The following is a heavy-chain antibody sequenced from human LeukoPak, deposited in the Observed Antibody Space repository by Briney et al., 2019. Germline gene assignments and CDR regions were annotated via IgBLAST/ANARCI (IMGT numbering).Heavy chain of an antibody. CDR1: GGSISSYY. CDR2: IYYSGST. CDR3: ARGAGGNWFDP. Sequence: KPSETLSLTCTVPGGSISSYYWGWIRQPPGKGLEGFGYIYYSGSTNYNPSLKSRVTISVDTSKNQFSLKLSSVTAADTAVYYCARGAGGNWFDPWGQGTLVTVSS. V-gene: IGHV4-59*01. J-gene: IGHJ5*02. D-gene: IGHD3-10*01.